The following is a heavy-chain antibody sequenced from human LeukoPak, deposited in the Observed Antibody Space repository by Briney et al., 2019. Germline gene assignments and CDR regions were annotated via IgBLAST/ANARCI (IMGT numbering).Heavy chain of an antibody. Sequence: PGRSLRLSCAASGFTFDDYAMHWVRQAPGKGLEWVSGISWNSGSIGYADSVKGRFTISRDNAKNSLYLQMNSLRAGDTALYYCAKDMLATITSTFDYWGQGTLVTVSS. CDR2: ISWNSGSI. J-gene: IGHJ4*02. D-gene: IGHD5-24*01. V-gene: IGHV3-9*01. CDR3: AKDMLATITSTFDY. CDR1: GFTFDDYA.